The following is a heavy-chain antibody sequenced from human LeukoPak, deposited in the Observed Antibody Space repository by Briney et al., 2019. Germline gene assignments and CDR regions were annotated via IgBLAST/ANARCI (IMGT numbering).Heavy chain of an antibody. D-gene: IGHD6-19*01. V-gene: IGHV4-59*12. CDR1: GGSISSYY. J-gene: IGHJ4*02. CDR2: IYYSGST. Sequence: PSETLSLTCTVSGGSISSYYWSWIRQPPGKGLEWIGYIYYSGSTNYNPSLKSRVTISVDTSRNQFSLKLSSVTAADTAVYYCAIGVAGLGYWGQGTLVTVSS. CDR3: AIGVAGLGY.